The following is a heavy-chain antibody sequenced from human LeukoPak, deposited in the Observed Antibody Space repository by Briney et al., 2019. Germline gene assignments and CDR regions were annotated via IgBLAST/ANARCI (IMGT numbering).Heavy chain of an antibody. CDR3: AREPKNSNYYYYGMDV. CDR2: ISSSGSPV. V-gene: IGHV3-11*01. Sequence: GGSLRLSCAASGFSFSDYYMSWIRQAPGKGLEWVSCISSSGSPVYYGDSVEGRFTISRDNAENSLYLQMNGLRVEDTAVYYCAREPKNSNYYYYGMDVWGQGTTVTVSS. D-gene: IGHD4-11*01. CDR1: GFSFSDYY. J-gene: IGHJ6*02.